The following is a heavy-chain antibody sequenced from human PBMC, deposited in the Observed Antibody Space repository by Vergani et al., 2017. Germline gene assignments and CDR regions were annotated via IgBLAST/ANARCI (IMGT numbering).Heavy chain of an antibody. V-gene: IGHV1-69-2*01. CDR2: VDPEDGET. CDR3: AREEGAQLVPRGMGEFDY. Sequence: EVQLVQSGAEVKKPGATMKISCKVSGYTFTDHYMHWVKQAPGKGLEWMGLVDPEDGETIYAEKFKGRVTIAADTSTDTAHLELSSLRSEDTAVYYCAREEGAQLVPRGMGEFDYWGQGTLVTVSS. D-gene: IGHD6-13*01. J-gene: IGHJ4*02. CDR1: GYTFTDHY.